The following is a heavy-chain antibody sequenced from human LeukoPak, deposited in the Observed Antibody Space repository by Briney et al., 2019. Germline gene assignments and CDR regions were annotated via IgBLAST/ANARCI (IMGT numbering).Heavy chain of an antibody. CDR1: GFTFSGYG. J-gene: IGHJ4*02. CDR2: IRYDGNNK. D-gene: IGHD3-10*01. CDR3: ASDINGSGSYLAGTMDY. Sequence: GGSLRLSCAASGFTFSGYGMHWVRPAPGKGLEGVAFIRYDGNNKDYADSVKGRFTSSRDNAKNSLFLQMSSLRVENKAVYYCASDINGSGSYLAGTMDYWGQGTLVVVSS. V-gene: IGHV3-30*02.